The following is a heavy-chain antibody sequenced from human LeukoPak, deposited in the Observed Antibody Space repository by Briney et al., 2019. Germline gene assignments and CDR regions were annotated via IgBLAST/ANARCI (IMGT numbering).Heavy chain of an antibody. D-gene: IGHD3-16*01. CDR3: TTVANGGDFDY. CDR1: RFTFSNVW. Sequence: GGSLRLSCAASRFTFSNVWMSWVRQAPGKGLEWVGRIKSKTDGGTTDYAAPVKGRFTISRDDSKNTLYLQMNSLETEDTAVYYCTTVANGGDFDYWGQGTLVTVSS. V-gene: IGHV3-15*01. J-gene: IGHJ4*02. CDR2: IKSKTDGGTT.